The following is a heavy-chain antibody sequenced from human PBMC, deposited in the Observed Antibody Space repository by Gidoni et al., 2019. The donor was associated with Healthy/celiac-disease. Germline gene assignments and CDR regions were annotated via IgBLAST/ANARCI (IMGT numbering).Heavy chain of an antibody. V-gene: IGHV4-30-4*01. J-gene: IGHJ4*02. D-gene: IGHD5-18*01. CDR1: GGFIRSGDYY. CDR3: ARVERGYSYGLLDY. CDR2: IYYSGST. Sequence: QVQLQESGPGLVEPSQTVCLTCTVSGGFIRSGDYYWSWIRQPPGKGLDWIGYIYYSGSTYSDPCRESRVTISVNTSKNQFSLKLSSVTAADTAVDYCARVERGYSYGLLDYWGQGTLVTVSS.